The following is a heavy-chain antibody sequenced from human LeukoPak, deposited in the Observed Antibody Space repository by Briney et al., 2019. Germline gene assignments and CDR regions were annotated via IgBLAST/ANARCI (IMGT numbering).Heavy chain of an antibody. D-gene: IGHD3-10*01. CDR3: AREGLNMVRGVIPKEAWGWFDP. Sequence: SETLSLTCTVSGDSISSGSYYWSWIRQPAGKGLEWIGRIYTSGSTNYNPSLKSRVTISVDTSKNQFSLKLSSVTAADTAVYYCAREGLNMVRGVIPKEAWGWFDPWGQGTLVTVSS. J-gene: IGHJ5*02. CDR2: IYTSGST. CDR1: GDSISSGSYY. V-gene: IGHV4-61*02.